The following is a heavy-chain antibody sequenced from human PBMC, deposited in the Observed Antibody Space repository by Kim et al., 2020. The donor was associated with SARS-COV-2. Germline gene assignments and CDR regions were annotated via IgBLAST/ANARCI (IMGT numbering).Heavy chain of an antibody. V-gene: IGHV3-9*01. D-gene: IGHD3-10*01. Sequence: RFTISRDNAKNSLYLQMNSLRAEDTALYYCAKDHNLEDWWFGELLYYFDYWGQGTLVTVSS. CDR3: AKDHNLEDWWFGELLYYFDY. J-gene: IGHJ4*02.